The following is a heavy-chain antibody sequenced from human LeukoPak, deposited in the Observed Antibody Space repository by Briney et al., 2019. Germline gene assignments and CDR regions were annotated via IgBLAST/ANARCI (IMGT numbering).Heavy chain of an antibody. CDR3: VSPRRSGTLDY. D-gene: IGHD1-26*01. CDR1: GFTFSSYW. Sequence: GESLRLSCAASGFTFSSYWMSWVRQAPGKGLEWVANIKEDGSQKYYADSVKGRFSISRDNAKNSVYLQMNSLRAEDTALYYCVSPRRSGTLDYWGQGILVTVSS. J-gene: IGHJ4*02. CDR2: IKEDGSQK. V-gene: IGHV3-7*01.